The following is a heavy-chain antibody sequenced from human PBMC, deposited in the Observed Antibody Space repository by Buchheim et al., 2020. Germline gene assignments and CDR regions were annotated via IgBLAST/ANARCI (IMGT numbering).Heavy chain of an antibody. CDR3: AGDRAVGVGGDVDTAMDEGYYYYYGMDV. J-gene: IGHJ6*02. CDR2: IYYSGST. CDR1: GGSISSGGYP. D-gene: IGHD5-18*01. V-gene: IGHV4-30-4*07. Sequence: QVQLQESGPGLVKPSQTLSLTCAVSGGSISSGGYPWSWIRQPPGKGLEWIGYIYYSGSTYYNPSLKSRVTISVDTSTNQFSLKLSSVTAADTAVYYCAGDRAVGVGGDVDTAMDEGYYYYYGMDVWGQGTT.